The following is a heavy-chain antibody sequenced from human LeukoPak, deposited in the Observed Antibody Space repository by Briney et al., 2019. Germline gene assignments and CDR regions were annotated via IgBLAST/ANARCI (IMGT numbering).Heavy chain of an antibody. D-gene: IGHD2-15*01. CDR1: GFTFGSYS. CDR2: ISSSSSYL. V-gene: IGHV3-21*01. J-gene: IGHJ4*02. Sequence: PGGSLRLSCAASGFTFGSYSMNWVRQAPGKGLEGVSSISSSSSYLYHLDLAKGRFTISSDNAKNSLFPQLKSLNALDKAVYYCSRGGGQLPFDYWGQGTLVTVSS. CDR3: SRGGGQLPFDY.